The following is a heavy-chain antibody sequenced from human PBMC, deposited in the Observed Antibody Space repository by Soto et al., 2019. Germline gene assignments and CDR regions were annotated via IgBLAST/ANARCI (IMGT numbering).Heavy chain of an antibody. CDR1: GFTFSSYA. J-gene: IGHJ6*02. Sequence: GESLKISCAASGFTFSSYAMSWVRQAPGKGLEWVSAISGSGGSTYYADSVKGRFTISRDNSKNTLYLQMNSLRAEDTAVYYCAKGVLSRYSSGWRTRYYYYGMDVWGQGTTVTVSS. D-gene: IGHD6-19*01. CDR2: ISGSGGST. V-gene: IGHV3-23*01. CDR3: AKGVLSRYSSGWRTRYYYYGMDV.